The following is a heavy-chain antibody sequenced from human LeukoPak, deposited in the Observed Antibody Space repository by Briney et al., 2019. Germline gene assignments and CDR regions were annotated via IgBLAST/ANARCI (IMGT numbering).Heavy chain of an antibody. Sequence: SETLSLTCTVSGGSISSGGYYWSWIRQPAGNGLEWIGRIYASGSTNYNPSLKSRVTISVDTSKNQFSLKLSSVTAADTAVYYCARVYPNYYESNGTFDYWGQGTLVTVSS. CDR2: IYASGST. CDR1: GGSISSGGYY. V-gene: IGHV4-61*02. J-gene: IGHJ4*02. CDR3: ARVYPNYYESNGTFDY. D-gene: IGHD3-22*01.